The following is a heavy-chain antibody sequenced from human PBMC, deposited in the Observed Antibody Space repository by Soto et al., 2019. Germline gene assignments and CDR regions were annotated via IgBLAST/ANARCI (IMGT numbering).Heavy chain of an antibody. CDR1: GGSFSGYD. J-gene: IGHJ6*02. D-gene: IGHD1-26*01. CDR2: VNHSGST. CDR3: ARVSGSYYYGMDV. Sequence: SETLSLTCGVYGGSFSGYDWSWIRQPPGKGLEWIGEVNHSGSTNYNPSLKSRVTISVDTSKNQFSLKLSSVTAADTAVYYCARVSGSYYYGMDVWGQGTTVTVSS. V-gene: IGHV4-34*01.